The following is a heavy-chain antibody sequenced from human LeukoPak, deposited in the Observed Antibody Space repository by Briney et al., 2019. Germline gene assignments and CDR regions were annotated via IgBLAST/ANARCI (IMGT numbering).Heavy chain of an antibody. V-gene: IGHV3-30*04. J-gene: IGHJ6*03. CDR1: GFTFSSYA. CDR2: ISYDSNNE. D-gene: IGHD3-3*01. CDR3: ATRSITIFGVVIKDYYYYYMDV. Sequence: GRSLRLSCAASGFTFSSYAMHWVRQAPGKGLQWVAVISYDSNNEYSADSVKGRFTISRDNSKNTLYLQMNSLRPEDTAVYYCATRSITIFGVVIKDYYYYYMDVWGKGTTVTVSS.